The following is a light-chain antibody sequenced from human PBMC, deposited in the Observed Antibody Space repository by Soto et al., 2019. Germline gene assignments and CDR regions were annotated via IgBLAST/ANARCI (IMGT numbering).Light chain of an antibody. J-gene: IGKJ2*01. Sequence: DIQMTQSPASLSASVGDRVTITCRASQKISNYLNWFQQRPGKAPKLLIYGASTLQSGVPSRFSGSGSGTDLTLTISGLQPEDSATHFCQQSYSVPYTFGPGTKREIK. CDR3: QQSYSVPYT. V-gene: IGKV1-39*01. CDR1: QKISNY. CDR2: GAS.